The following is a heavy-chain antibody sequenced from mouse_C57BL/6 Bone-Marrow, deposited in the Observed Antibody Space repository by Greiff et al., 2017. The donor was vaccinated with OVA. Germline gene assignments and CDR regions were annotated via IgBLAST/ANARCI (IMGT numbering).Heavy chain of an antibody. CDR3: ARDAPYDNEGAMDY. CDR2: SRNKANDYTT. CDR1: GFTFSDFY. J-gene: IGHJ4*01. V-gene: IGHV7-1*01. D-gene: IGHD2-4*01. Sequence: EVQGVESGGGLVQSGRSLRLSCATSGFTFSDFYMEWVRQAPGKGLEWIAASRNKANDYTTEYSASVKGRFIVSRDTSQSILYLQMNALRAEDTAIYYCARDAPYDNEGAMDYWGQGTSVTVSS.